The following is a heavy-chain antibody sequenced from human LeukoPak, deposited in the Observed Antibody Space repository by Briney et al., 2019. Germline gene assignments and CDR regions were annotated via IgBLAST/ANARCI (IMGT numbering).Heavy chain of an antibody. V-gene: IGHV1-2*02. CDR3: ARDPPAAGSTEFDF. CDR1: GFTFTDYY. CDR2: IHPKSGGT. J-gene: IGHJ4*02. D-gene: IGHD6-13*01. Sequence: GESLKISCKGSGFTFTDYYIHWVRQAPGQGLEWMGSIHPKSGGTKYAQKFQGRVTVTRDTSISAAYMELSRLTSDDTAVYYCARDPPAAGSTEFDFWGQGTLVTVSS.